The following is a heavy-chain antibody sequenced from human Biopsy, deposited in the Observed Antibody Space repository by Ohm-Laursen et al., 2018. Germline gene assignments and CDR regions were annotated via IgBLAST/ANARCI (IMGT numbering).Heavy chain of an antibody. D-gene: IGHD5-24*01. CDR1: GFTVSGNY. V-gene: IGHV3-66*01. Sequence: SLRLSCSASGFTVSGNYLNWVRQAPGKGLEWVSVIHPGGDTYYADSVKGRFTISRDSSKNTLYLQMNSLRVEDTAVYYCARGPSGVATIGRGQGTLVTVSS. CDR2: IHPGGDT. CDR3: ARGPSGVATIG. J-gene: IGHJ4*02.